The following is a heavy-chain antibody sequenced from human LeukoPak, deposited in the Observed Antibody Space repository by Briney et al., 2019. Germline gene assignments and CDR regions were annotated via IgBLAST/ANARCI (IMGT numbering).Heavy chain of an antibody. J-gene: IGHJ4*02. Sequence: PGGSLRLSCAASGFTFSRQSMYWVRQAPGKGLEWVSSISSSGRNIYYADSVKGQFTIARDNAENSLYLQMNSLRAEGTAVYYCARDSRITPLGSCDSWGQGTLVTVSS. V-gene: IGHV3-21*01. CDR3: ARDSRITPLGSCDS. D-gene: IGHD3-10*01. CDR2: ISSSGRNI. CDR1: GFTFSRQS.